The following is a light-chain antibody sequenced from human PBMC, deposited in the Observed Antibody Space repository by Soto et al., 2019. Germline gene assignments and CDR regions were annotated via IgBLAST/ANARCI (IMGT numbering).Light chain of an antibody. CDR3: QQYDSSPRT. CDR1: QSVSSRS. J-gene: IGKJ1*01. V-gene: IGKV3-20*01. CDR2: GAS. Sequence: EIVLTQSPGTLSLSPGERATLSCRASQSVSSRSLAWYQQKPGHAPRLLISGASSRAADIPDRFSGSGSGTDFTLTINRLEPEDFAVYYCQQYDSSPRTFGQGTKVDIK.